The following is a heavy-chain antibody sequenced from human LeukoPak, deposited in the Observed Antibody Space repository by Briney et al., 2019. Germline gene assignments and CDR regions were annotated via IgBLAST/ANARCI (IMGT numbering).Heavy chain of an antibody. D-gene: IGHD6-6*01. V-gene: IGHV3-30-3*01. Sequence: PGGSLRLSCAASGFTFSSYAMHWVRQAPGKGLEWVAVISYDGSNKYYADSVKGRFTISRDNSKNTLYLQMNSLRAEDTAVYYCARDQLRIASSSSFDYWGQGTLVTVSS. CDR1: GFTFSSYA. CDR3: ARDQLRIASSSSFDY. CDR2: ISYDGSNK. J-gene: IGHJ4*02.